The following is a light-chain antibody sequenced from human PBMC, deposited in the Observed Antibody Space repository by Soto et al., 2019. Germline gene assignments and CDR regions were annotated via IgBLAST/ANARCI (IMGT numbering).Light chain of an antibody. CDR1: NSDVGVYNY. J-gene: IGLJ1*01. CDR2: EVS. Sequence: QSVLTQPASVSGSPGQSVTISCTGTNSDVGVYNYVSWYQQHQGKAPELMIYEVSHRPSGVSNRFSVSKSDNTASLTISGLQAEDEADYYCSSYTSISTLYVFGTGTKVTVL. V-gene: IGLV2-14*01. CDR3: SSYTSISTLYV.